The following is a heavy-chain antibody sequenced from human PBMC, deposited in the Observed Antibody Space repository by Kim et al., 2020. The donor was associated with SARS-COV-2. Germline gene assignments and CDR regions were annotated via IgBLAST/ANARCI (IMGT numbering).Heavy chain of an antibody. D-gene: IGHD6-13*01. CDR2: IYYSGST. CDR1: GGSISSSSYY. CDR3: ARHRAAAGTSPADY. Sequence: SETLSLTCTVSGGSISSSSYYWGWIRQPPGKGLEWIGSIYYSGSTYYNPSLKSRVTISVDTSKNQFSLKLSSVTAADTAVYYCARHRAAAGTSPADYWGQGTLVTVSS. J-gene: IGHJ4*02. V-gene: IGHV4-39*01.